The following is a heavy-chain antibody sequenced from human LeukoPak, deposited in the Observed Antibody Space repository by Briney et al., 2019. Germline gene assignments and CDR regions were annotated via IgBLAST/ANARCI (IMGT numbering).Heavy chain of an antibody. CDR1: GFTFSSYW. Sequence: GGSLRLSCAASGFTFSSYWMHWVRQAAGKGLVWDSRINSDGSSTSYADSVKGRFTISRDNAKNTLYLQMNSLRAEDTAVYYCARAGYHYDSSGYYVDAFDIWGQGTMVTVSS. V-gene: IGHV3-74*01. CDR2: INSDGSST. J-gene: IGHJ3*02. D-gene: IGHD3-22*01. CDR3: ARAGYHYDSSGYYVDAFDI.